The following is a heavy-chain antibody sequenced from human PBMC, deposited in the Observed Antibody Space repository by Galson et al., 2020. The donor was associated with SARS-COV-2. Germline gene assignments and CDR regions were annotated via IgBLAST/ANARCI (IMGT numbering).Heavy chain of an antibody. Sequence: GGSLRLSCVASGFTFSRFDMHWVRQAPGKGLEWVSRLNSDGISAFYADSVEGRFTISRDNAKNTLYLQMHSLRAEDTAVYYCASRGVVIRDISFDEWGQGTLVTVSS. CDR2: LNSDGISA. CDR1: GFTFSRFD. V-gene: IGHV3-74*01. J-gene: IGHJ4*02. D-gene: IGHD3-22*01. CDR3: ASRGVVIRDISFDE.